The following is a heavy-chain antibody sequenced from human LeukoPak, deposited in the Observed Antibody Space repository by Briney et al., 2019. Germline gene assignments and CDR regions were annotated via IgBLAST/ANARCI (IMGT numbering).Heavy chain of an antibody. V-gene: IGHV1-69*04. Sequence: SVKVSCKASGGTFSSYAISWVRQAPGQGLEWMGRIIPILGIANYAQKFQGRVTITADKSTSTAYMELSSLRSEDTAVYYCARVPMIVRRVLSDYWGQGTLVTVSS. CDR3: ARVPMIVRRVLSDY. D-gene: IGHD3-22*01. J-gene: IGHJ4*02. CDR1: GGTFSSYA. CDR2: IIPILGIA.